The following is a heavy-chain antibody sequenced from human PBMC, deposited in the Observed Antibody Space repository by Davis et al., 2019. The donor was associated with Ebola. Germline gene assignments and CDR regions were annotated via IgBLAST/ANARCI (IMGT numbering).Heavy chain of an antibody. J-gene: IGHJ4*02. CDR1: GFTFSSYS. Sequence: GESLKISCAASGFTFSSYSMNWVRQAPGKGLEWVSSLSSSSSYIYYADSVKGRFTISRDNSKNTLYLQMKSLRAEDTAVYYCARGWELHFDYWGQGTLVTVSS. CDR2: LSSSSSYI. CDR3: ARGWELHFDY. V-gene: IGHV3-21*04. D-gene: IGHD1-26*01.